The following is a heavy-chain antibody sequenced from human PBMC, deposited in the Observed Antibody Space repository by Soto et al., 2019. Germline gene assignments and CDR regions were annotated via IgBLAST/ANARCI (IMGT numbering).Heavy chain of an antibody. D-gene: IGHD3-16*01. CDR3: RLQGGNRSNSADNNWFDP. CDR2: INHGGRT. CDR1: GASFTAFY. V-gene: IGHV4-34*01. J-gene: IGHJ5*02. Sequence: QVQLQQWGAGLVKPSETLSVTCAVSGASFTAFYWTWIRQPPGKGLEWIGEINHGGRTNYNPSLKSRTTLSLDTSKTQFSLTLYSVTAADTAVYYCRLQGGNRSNSADNNWFDPWGQGTLVTVSS.